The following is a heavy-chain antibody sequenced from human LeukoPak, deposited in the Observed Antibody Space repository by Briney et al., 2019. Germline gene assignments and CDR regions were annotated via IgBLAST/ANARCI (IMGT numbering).Heavy chain of an antibody. Sequence: GRSLRLSCAASGFTFSSYGMHWVRQAPGKGLEWVAVISYDGSNKYYADSVKGRFTISRDNSKNTLYLQMNSLRAEDTAVYYCARGSEEILRFGESLDYWGQGTLVTVSS. CDR3: ARGSEEILRFGESLDY. J-gene: IGHJ4*02. D-gene: IGHD3-10*01. CDR1: GFTFSSYG. V-gene: IGHV3-30*03. CDR2: ISYDGSNK.